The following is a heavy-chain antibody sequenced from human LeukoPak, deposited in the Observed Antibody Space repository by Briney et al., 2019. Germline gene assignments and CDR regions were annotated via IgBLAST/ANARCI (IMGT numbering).Heavy chain of an antibody. Sequence: GGSLRLSCAASGFTVITNDMTWVRQAPGKGLEWVSVLYSDGNTKYADSVQGRFTISRDNSKNTLYLQMNSLRAEDTAVYYCAKDRDYSYGTHFDYWGQGTLVTVSS. V-gene: IGHV3-53*05. J-gene: IGHJ4*02. D-gene: IGHD5-18*01. CDR1: GFTVITND. CDR2: LYSDGNT. CDR3: AKDRDYSYGTHFDY.